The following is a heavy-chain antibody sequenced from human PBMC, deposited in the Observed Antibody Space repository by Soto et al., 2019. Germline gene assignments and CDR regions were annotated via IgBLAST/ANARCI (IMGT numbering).Heavy chain of an antibody. Sequence: QVQLVESGGGVVQPGRSLRLSCAASGFTFSSYAMHWVRQAPGKGLEWVAVISYDGSNKYYADSVKGRFTISRDNSKNTLYLQMNSLRAEDTAVYYCARQWLATDHFDYGGQGTLVTVSS. D-gene: IGHD6-19*01. V-gene: IGHV3-30-3*01. CDR1: GFTFSSYA. CDR2: ISYDGSNK. CDR3: ARQWLATDHFDY. J-gene: IGHJ4*02.